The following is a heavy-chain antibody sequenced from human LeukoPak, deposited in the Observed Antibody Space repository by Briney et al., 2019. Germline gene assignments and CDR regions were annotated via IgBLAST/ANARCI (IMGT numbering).Heavy chain of an antibody. CDR2: IYSGGST. D-gene: IGHD2-2*01. CDR3: ARKGGECSSTSCPDAFDI. J-gene: IGHJ3*02. CDR1: GFTVSSNY. V-gene: IGHV3-53*01. Sequence: GGSLRLSCAASGFTVSSNYMSWVRQAPGKGLEWVSVIYSGGSTYYADSVKGRFAISRDNSKNTLYLQMNSLRAEDTAVYYCARKGGECSSTSCPDAFDIWGQGTVVTVSS.